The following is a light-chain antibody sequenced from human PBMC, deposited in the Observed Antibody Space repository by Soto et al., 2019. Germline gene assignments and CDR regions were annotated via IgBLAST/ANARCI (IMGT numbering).Light chain of an antibody. CDR3: QQYYDWLRLT. V-gene: IGKV3-20*01. Sequence: EIVLTQSPGTLSLSPGERATLSCRASQSVSNNYLAWYQQKPGQAPRLLIYGASNRATGIPDRFSGSGSGTDFTLTISRLQSEYFAVYFCQQYYDWLRLTFGGGTKVNMK. CDR2: GAS. CDR1: QSVSNNY. J-gene: IGKJ4*01.